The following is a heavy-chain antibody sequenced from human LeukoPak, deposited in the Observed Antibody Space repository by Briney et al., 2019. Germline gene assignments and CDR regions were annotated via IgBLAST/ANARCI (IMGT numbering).Heavy chain of an antibody. CDR2: IKHDGSDK. V-gene: IGHV3-7*01. CDR1: GFTFSSYW. CDR3: ARDLWFGEFPYYFDQ. J-gene: IGHJ4*02. D-gene: IGHD3-10*01. Sequence: GGSLRLSCAASGFTFSSYWMSWVRPAPGKGLEWVANIKHDGSDKYYVDSVKGRFTISRDNAKNSLYLQMNSLRAEDTAMYYCARDLWFGEFPYYFDQWGQGTLVTVSS.